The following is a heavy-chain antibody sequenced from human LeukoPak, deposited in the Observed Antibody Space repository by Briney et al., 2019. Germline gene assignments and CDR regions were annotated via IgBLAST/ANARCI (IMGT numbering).Heavy chain of an antibody. D-gene: IGHD5-18*01. V-gene: IGHV3-23*01. CDR3: TNRVDTTMVVY. J-gene: IGHJ4*02. CDR2: ISGSGRST. CDR1: GFTFSSYA. Sequence: GGSLRLSCAASGFTFSSYAMSWVRQAPGKGLEWVSAISGSGRSTFYADSVKGRFTISRDNSKNTLYLQMNSLRAEDTAVYYCTNRVDTTMVVYWGQGTLATVSS.